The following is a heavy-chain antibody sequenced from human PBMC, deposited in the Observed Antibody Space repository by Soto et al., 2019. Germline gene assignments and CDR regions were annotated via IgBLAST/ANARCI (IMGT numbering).Heavy chain of an antibody. CDR1: GFTFSSYA. D-gene: IGHD3-10*01. CDR3: AKPITMVRGVITNYFDY. V-gene: IGHV3-23*01. Sequence: EVQLLESGGGWVQPGGSLSLSCAASGFTFSSYAMSWVRQPPGKGLEWVSAISGSGGSTYYADSVKGRFTISRDNSKNTLYLQMNSLRAEDTAVYYCAKPITMVRGVITNYFDYWGQGTLVTVSS. J-gene: IGHJ4*02. CDR2: ISGSGGST.